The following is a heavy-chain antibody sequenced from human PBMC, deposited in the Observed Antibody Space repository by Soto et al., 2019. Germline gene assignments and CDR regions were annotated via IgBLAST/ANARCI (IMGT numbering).Heavy chain of an antibody. CDR1: GFTFSQKW. Sequence: GGSLRLSCAASGFTFSQKWVSWVRQAPGKGPEWVANIKPDGSEIYYVDSVKGRFTISRDNAKSSLYLQMNGLRDEDTAVYYCVREERWGQGTLVTVSS. CDR2: IKPDGSEI. J-gene: IGHJ4*02. V-gene: IGHV3-7*01. CDR3: VREER.